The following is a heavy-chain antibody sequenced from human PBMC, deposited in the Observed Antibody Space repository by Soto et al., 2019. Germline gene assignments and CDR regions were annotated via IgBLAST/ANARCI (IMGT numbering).Heavy chain of an antibody. CDR1: GGSISSYY. Sequence: QVKLQESGPGLVKPSETLSLTCTVSGGSISSYYWSWIRQPPGKGLEWIGYIYYSGSTNYNPSLKSRVTISVDTYKNQFSLKLSSVTAADTAVYYCARQDYSSGYDYWGQGTLVTVSS. V-gene: IGHV4-59*08. CDR3: ARQDYSSGYDY. CDR2: IYYSGST. J-gene: IGHJ4*02. D-gene: IGHD6-19*01.